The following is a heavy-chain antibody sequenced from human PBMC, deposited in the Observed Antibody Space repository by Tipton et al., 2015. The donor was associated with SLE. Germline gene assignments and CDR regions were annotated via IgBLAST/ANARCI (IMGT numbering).Heavy chain of an antibody. D-gene: IGHD3-22*01. CDR3: ARDGDYYDSSGYFFDAFDI. J-gene: IGHJ3*02. CDR2: IYHSGNT. CDR1: GYSISSDYF. Sequence: TLSLTCGVSGYSISSDYFWGWIRQPPGKGLEWIGSIYHSGNTYYNTSLKSRVTISVDTSKNQFSLKLSSVTAADTAVYYCARDGDYYDSSGYFFDAFDIWGQGTMVTVSS. V-gene: IGHV4-38-2*02.